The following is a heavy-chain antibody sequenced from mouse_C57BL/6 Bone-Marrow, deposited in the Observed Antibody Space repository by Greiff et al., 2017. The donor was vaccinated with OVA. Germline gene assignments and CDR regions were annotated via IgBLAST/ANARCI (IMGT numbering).Heavy chain of an antibody. CDR3: ARDYDYPYYYAMDY. J-gene: IGHJ4*01. CDR2: IDPSDSYT. D-gene: IGHD2-4*01. V-gene: IGHV1-69*01. Sequence: VQLQQPGAELVMPGASVKLSCKASGYTFTSYWMHWVKQRPGQGLEWIGEIDPSDSYTNYNQKFKGKSTLTVDKSSRTAYMQLSSLTSEDAAVYYCARDYDYPYYYAMDYWGQGTSVTVSS. CDR1: GYTFTSYW.